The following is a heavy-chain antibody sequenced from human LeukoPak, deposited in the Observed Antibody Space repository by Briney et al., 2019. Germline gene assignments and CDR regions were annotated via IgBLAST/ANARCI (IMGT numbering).Heavy chain of an antibody. V-gene: IGHV4-59*01. CDR2: IYYSGST. CDR1: GGSISSYY. J-gene: IGHJ3*02. Sequence: SETLSLTCTVSGGSISSYYWSWIRQPPGKGQEWIGYIYYSGSTNYNPSLKSRVTISVDTSKNQFSLKLSSVTAADTAVYYCARGFYLDAFDIWGQGTMVTVSS. D-gene: IGHD2/OR15-2a*01. CDR3: ARGFYLDAFDI.